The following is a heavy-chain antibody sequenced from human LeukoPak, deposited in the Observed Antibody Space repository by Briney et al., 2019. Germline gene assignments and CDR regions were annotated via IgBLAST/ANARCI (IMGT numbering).Heavy chain of an antibody. Sequence: PSETLSLTCTVSGGSISSYYWSWIRQPPGKGLEWIGYIYYSGSTYYNPSLKSRVTISVDTSKNQFSLKLSSVTAADTAVYYCARAFTVTDYYFDYWGQGTLVTVSS. CDR3: ARAFTVTDYYFDY. CDR2: IYYSGST. J-gene: IGHJ4*02. V-gene: IGHV4-59*06. D-gene: IGHD4-17*01. CDR1: GGSISSYY.